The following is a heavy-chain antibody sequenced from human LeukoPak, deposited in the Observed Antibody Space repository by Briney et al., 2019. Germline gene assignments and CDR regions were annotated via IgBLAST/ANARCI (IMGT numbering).Heavy chain of an antibody. J-gene: IGHJ4*02. CDR3: ARENRREGWFGFFDY. Sequence: SETLSLTCTVSGGSISSGGYYWGWIRQPPGKGLEWIGSIYYSGSTYYDPSLKGRVTISVDTSKNQFSLKLSPVTAADTAVYYCARENRREGWFGFFDYWGQGTLVTVSS. D-gene: IGHD5-24*01. CDR1: GGSISSGGYY. CDR2: IYYSGST. V-gene: IGHV4-39*07.